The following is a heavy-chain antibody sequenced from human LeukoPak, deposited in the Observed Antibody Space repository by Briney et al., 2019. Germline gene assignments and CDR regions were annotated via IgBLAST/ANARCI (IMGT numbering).Heavy chain of an antibody. D-gene: IGHD2-15*01. J-gene: IGHJ3*02. V-gene: IGHV3-30*18. CDR2: ISFAGGKK. CDR1: EFASSSFS. Sequence: CLRLSCAASEFASSSFSTQCGCQSPRKGLGWVARISFAGGKKYYADAVKDRFTISRDNSKNTVYLEMSRLIPDDTSIYYCAKGLQQWWTFDALDIWGRGTMVTVSS. CDR3: AKGLQQWWTFDALDI.